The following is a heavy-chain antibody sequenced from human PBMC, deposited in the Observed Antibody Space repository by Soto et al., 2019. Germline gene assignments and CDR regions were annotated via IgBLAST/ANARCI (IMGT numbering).Heavy chain of an antibody. CDR3: ARDSPQYYYGSGIHWFDP. D-gene: IGHD3-10*01. J-gene: IGHJ5*02. CDR2: IYHTGTT. CDR1: GDSIIGIYH. Sequence: SETLSLTCAVSGDSIIGIYHWAWIRQSPGRGLEWIASIYHTGTTYYTPSLESRVTISVDTSKNQFSLRLSSATAADTAVYYCARDSPQYYYGSGIHWFDPWGQGTLVTVSS. V-gene: IGHV4-38-2*02.